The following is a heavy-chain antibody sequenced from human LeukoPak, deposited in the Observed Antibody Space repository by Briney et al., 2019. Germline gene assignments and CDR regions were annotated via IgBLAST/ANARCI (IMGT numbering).Heavy chain of an antibody. V-gene: IGHV1-2*02. D-gene: IGHD3-3*01. CDR1: GYSFTDYY. CDR3: ASGSYDFWSGYD. Sequence: ASVKVSCKASGYSFTDYYMHWVRQAPGQGLEWMGWINPNSGGTNYAQNFQGRVTMTRDTSISTAYMELSRLRSDDTAVYYCASGSYDFWSGYDWGQGTLVTVSS. CDR2: INPNSGGT. J-gene: IGHJ4*02.